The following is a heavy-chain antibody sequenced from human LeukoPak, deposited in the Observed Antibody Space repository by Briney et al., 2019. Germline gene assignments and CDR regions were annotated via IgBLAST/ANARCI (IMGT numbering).Heavy chain of an antibody. D-gene: IGHD6-13*01. V-gene: IGHV3-21*01. CDR2: ISSSSSYV. J-gene: IGHJ6*02. CDR1: GFTFSSYI. CDR3: ARGRVAAAGDVSPHCYYYGMDV. Sequence: GGSLRLSCAASGFTFSSYIMNWVRQAPGKRLEWVSSISSSSSYVYYADSVKGRFTISRDNAKNSLYLQMNSLRAEDTAVYYCARGRVAAAGDVSPHCYYYGMDVWGQGTTVTVSS.